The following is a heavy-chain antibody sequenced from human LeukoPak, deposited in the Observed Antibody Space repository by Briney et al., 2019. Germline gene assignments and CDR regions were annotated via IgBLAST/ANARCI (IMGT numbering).Heavy chain of an antibody. Sequence: ASVKVSCKSSGYTFTGYYIHWVRQAPGQGLEWMGWINPNNGATTYAQKFQDSVPMTRDTSVSTAYMELRWLRSVDSAVYFCARGSGLPDSNGFHYFDYWGQGTLVAVSS. CDR3: ARGSGLPDSNGFHYFDY. J-gene: IGHJ4*02. D-gene: IGHD3-22*01. CDR1: GYTFTGYY. V-gene: IGHV1-2*02. CDR2: INPNNGAT.